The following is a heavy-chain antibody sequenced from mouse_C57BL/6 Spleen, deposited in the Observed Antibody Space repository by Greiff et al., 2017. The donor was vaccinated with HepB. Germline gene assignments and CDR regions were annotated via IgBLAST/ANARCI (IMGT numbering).Heavy chain of an antibody. Sequence: EVKLLESGPGLVKPSQSLSLTCSVTGYSITSGYYWNWIRQFPGNKLEWMGYISYDGSNNYNPSLKNRISITRDTSKNQFFLKLNSVTTEDTATYYCASFTTVVYWYFDVWGTGTTVTVSS. D-gene: IGHD1-1*01. CDR1: GYSITSGYY. CDR3: ASFTTVVYWYFDV. J-gene: IGHJ1*03. V-gene: IGHV3-6*01. CDR2: ISYDGSN.